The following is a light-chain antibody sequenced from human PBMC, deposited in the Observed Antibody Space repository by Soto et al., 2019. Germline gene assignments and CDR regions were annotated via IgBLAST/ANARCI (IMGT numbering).Light chain of an antibody. V-gene: IGLV2-8*01. CDR3: CSYTSDITPYV. CDR2: EVN. J-gene: IGLJ1*01. Sequence: QSVLTQPPSASGSPGQSVAISCTGTSSGVGGYNYVSWYQQHPGKAPKLMIYEVNKRPSGVPDRFSGSKSGNTASLTVSGLQAEDEADYYCCSYTSDITPYVFGTGTKVTVL. CDR1: SSGVGGYNY.